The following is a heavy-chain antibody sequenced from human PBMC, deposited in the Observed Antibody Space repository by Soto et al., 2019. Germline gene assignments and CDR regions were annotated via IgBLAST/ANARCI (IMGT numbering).Heavy chain of an antibody. V-gene: IGHV3-23*01. CDR2: ISGSGGST. J-gene: IGHJ4*02. D-gene: IGHD3-3*01. Sequence: PGGSLRLSCAASGFTFSSYAMSWVRQAPGKGLEWVSAISGSGGSTYYADSVKGRFTISRDNSKNTLYLQMNSLRAEDTAVYYCATIRPGYDFWSGYPLPYWGQGTLVTVSS. CDR3: ATIRPGYDFWSGYPLPY. CDR1: GFTFSSYA.